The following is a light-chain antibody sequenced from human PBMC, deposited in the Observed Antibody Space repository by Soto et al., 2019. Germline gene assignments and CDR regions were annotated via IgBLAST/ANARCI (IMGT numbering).Light chain of an antibody. V-gene: IGKV3-15*01. CDR1: QSVGSD. Sequence: EIVMTQSPATLSVSPGERATLSCRASQSVGSDLAWYQQKPGQAPRLLIYGASTRATGIPARFGGSGSGTEFTLTISSLQSEDFAVYYCQQYNNWRGTFGQGTKVDIK. CDR3: QQYNNWRGT. CDR2: GAS. J-gene: IGKJ1*01.